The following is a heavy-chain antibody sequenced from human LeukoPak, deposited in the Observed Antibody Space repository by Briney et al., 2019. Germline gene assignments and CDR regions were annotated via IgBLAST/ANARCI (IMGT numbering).Heavy chain of an antibody. J-gene: IGHJ4*02. CDR3: AGTSMVRGVIDY. Sequence: PSETLSLTCTVSGGSISSYYWSWIRQPAGKGLEWIGRIYASGSTNYNPSLKSRVTMSVDTSKNQFSLKLSSVTAADTAVYYCAGTSMVRGVIDYWGQGTLVTVSS. CDR1: GGSISSYY. V-gene: IGHV4-4*07. D-gene: IGHD3-10*01. CDR2: IYASGST.